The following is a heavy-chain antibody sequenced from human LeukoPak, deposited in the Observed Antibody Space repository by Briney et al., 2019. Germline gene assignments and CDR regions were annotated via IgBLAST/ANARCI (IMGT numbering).Heavy chain of an antibody. V-gene: IGHV4-39*07. Sequence: SETLSLTCTVSGGSISSSSYYWGWIRQPPGKGLEWIGSIYTSGSTNYNPSLKSRVTISVDTSKNQFSLKLSSVTAADTAVYYCARDQSSDIVGAYYFDYWGQGTLVTVSS. CDR3: ARDQSSDIVGAYYFDY. CDR1: GGSISSSSYY. D-gene: IGHD1-26*01. CDR2: IYTSGST. J-gene: IGHJ4*02.